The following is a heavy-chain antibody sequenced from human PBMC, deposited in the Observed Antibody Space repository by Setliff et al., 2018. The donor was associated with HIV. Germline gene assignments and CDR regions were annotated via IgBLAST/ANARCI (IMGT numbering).Heavy chain of an antibody. CDR1: GGSFSDYY. V-gene: IGHV4-34*01. CDR2: VNRGRRT. J-gene: IGHJ4*02. CDR3: AREIPYSYGGRGHPL. Sequence: SETLSLTCALYGGSFSDYYWSWIRQPPGMGLEWIGEVNRGRRTNYNSSLKSRVTISIGTSRNQFSLTVSSVTAADTAVYYCAREIPYSYGGRGHPLWGQGTLVTVSS. D-gene: IGHD3-22*01.